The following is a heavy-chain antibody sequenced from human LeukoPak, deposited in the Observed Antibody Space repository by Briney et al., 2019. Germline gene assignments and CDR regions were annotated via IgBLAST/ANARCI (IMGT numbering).Heavy chain of an antibody. Sequence: EASVKVSCKASGYNFTDYAISWVRQAPGQGLEWMGWIGSNNGYTNSAQKFQGRVSMTTDSSTTTAYMELRSLRSDDTAVYFCARTGPVGRYWGQGTLVTVSS. CDR3: ARTGPVGRY. J-gene: IGHJ4*02. V-gene: IGHV1-18*01. CDR1: GYNFTDYA. CDR2: IGSNNGYT. D-gene: IGHD3-10*01.